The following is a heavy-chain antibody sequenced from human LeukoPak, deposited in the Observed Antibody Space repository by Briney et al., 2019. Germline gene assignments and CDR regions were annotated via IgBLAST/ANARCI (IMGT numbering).Heavy chain of an antibody. CDR1: GGSISSYY. V-gene: IGHV4-4*09. D-gene: IGHD3-22*01. CDR3: ARGSYSYDISGWVPFDY. Sequence: SETLSLTCTVSGGSISSYYWSWIRQPPGKGLEWIGRIYTSGSTTYNPSLKSRVTISGDTSENQFSLRLSSVTAADTAVYYCARGSYSYDISGWVPFDYWGQGTLVTVSS. J-gene: IGHJ4*02. CDR2: IYTSGST.